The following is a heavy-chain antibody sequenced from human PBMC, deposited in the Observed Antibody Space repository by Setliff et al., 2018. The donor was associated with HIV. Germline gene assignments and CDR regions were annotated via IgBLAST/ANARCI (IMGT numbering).Heavy chain of an antibody. V-gene: IGHV4-61*09. CDR3: ARRESYYDILTGPAFDAFDI. CDR2: IHTSGDT. J-gene: IGHJ3*02. CDR1: GGSISSRSYY. Sequence: PSETLSLTCSVSGGSISSRSYYWSWIRQPAGKGLEWIGHIHTSGDTDYSPSLNSRVIISIDTSKKQFSLKPSSVTAADTAMYYCARRESYYDILTGPAFDAFDIWGQGTMVTVSS. D-gene: IGHD3-9*01.